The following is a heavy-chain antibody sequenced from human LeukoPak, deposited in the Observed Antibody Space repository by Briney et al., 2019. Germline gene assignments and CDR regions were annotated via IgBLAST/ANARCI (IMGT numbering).Heavy chain of an antibody. CDR2: ISGSGGST. CDR3: AKGRWFGELLPNWFDP. Sequence: GGSLRLSCAASGFTFSSYAMSWVRQAPGKGLEWVSAISGSGGSTYYADSVKGRFTISRDNSKNTLYLQMNSLRAEDTAVYYCAKGRWFGELLPNWFDPWGQGILVTVSS. J-gene: IGHJ5*02. D-gene: IGHD3-10*01. V-gene: IGHV3-23*01. CDR1: GFTFSSYA.